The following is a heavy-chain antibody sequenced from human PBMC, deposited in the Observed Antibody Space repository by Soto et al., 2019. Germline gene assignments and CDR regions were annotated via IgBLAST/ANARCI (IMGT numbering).Heavy chain of an antibody. J-gene: IGHJ6*02. CDR1: GYIFTSYW. D-gene: IGHD3-3*01. V-gene: IGHV5-51*01. CDR3: ARFACNFYRAGEV. Sequence: PVESLKISCEGPGYIFTSYWIAWVRQIPGKGLAWMGIIYPVDSDTRYSPSFQGQVTISADKSISTVYLQWSSLKASDTAMYYCARFACNFYRAGEVWGHGTTVIVS. CDR2: IYPVDSDT.